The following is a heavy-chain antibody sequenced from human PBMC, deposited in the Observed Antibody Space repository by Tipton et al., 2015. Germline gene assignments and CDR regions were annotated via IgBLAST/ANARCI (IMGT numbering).Heavy chain of an antibody. CDR3: VRARGRHGGLFDS. J-gene: IGHJ4*02. CDR1: GGSMSDYY. CDR2: IRNSKYT. V-gene: IGHV4-59*01. Sequence: TLSLTCTVSGGSMSDYYWNWIRQSPGKGLEWIGYIRNSKYTFYNPSLESRVTISVHTSKTQFSLKLISVTAADTAVYHCVRARGRHGGLFDSWGQGTLVIVSS. D-gene: IGHD4-23*01.